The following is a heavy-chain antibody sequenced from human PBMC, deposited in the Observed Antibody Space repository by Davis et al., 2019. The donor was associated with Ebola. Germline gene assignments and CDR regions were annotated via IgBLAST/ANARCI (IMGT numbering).Heavy chain of an antibody. J-gene: IGHJ4*02. CDR2: ISNSGGST. Sequence: GESLKIPCAAAGFTFSTYALSWVRQAPGKGLEWVSSISNSGGSTYYGDSVKGQFTISRDNSRDTPYLQMNSLRVEDTAVYYCARAVPGNRRFDHWGQGTLVTVSS. CDR1: GFTFSTYA. V-gene: IGHV3-23*01. CDR3: ARAVPGNRRFDH. D-gene: IGHD1-14*01.